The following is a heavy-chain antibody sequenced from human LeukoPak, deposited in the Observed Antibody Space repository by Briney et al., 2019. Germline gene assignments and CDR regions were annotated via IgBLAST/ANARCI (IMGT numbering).Heavy chain of an antibody. CDR3: ARDGQSSGTFDY. CDR2: IRQDGRQT. V-gene: IGHV3-7*01. J-gene: IGHJ4*02. Sequence: GRSLRLSCAASEFTFSGFWMNWVRQAPGEGLQWVGNIRQDGRQTHYSDAVQGRFTISRDNAQKSLYLQMNSLGPEDTAVYYCARDGQSSGTFDYWGQGTLVTVSS. D-gene: IGHD3-10*01. CDR1: EFTFSGFW.